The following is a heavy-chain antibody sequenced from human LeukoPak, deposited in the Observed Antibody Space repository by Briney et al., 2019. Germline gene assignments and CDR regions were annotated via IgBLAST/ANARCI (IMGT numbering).Heavy chain of an antibody. V-gene: IGHV5-51*01. J-gene: IGHJ3*02. Sequence: KVSCTGSGYSFTSYWIGWVRQMPGKGLEWMGIIYPGDSDTRYSPSFQGQVTISADKSISTAYLQWSSLKASDTAMYYCASRITMIDAFDIWGQGTMVTVSS. CDR1: GYSFTSYW. CDR2: IYPGDSDT. D-gene: IGHD3-22*01. CDR3: ASRITMIDAFDI.